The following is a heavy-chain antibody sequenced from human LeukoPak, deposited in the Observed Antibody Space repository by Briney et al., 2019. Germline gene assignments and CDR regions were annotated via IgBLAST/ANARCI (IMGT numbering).Heavy chain of an antibody. J-gene: IGHJ4*02. D-gene: IGHD3-9*01. CDR1: GFTFSNYA. CDR2: ILGSGVTT. Sequence: PGASLRLSCAASGFTFSNYAMSWVRQAPGKGLEWVSAILGSGVTTYYVDSVKGRFTVSRDNSKSTLYLQMNTLRAEDTALYYCAKWGDYDVLTGYYVPDYWGQGTLVTVSS. V-gene: IGHV3-23*01. CDR3: AKWGDYDVLTGYYVPDY.